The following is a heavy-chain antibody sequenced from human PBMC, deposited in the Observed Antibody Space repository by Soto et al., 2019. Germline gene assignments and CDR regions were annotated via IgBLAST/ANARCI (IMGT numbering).Heavy chain of an antibody. Sequence: ASVKVSCKASGGTFSSYAISWVRQAPGQGLEWMGGFIPIFCTANYAQKFQGRVTITADESTSTAYMELSSLRSEDTAVYYCARDRFGCISTSCYNWFDPWGQGTLVTVSS. D-gene: IGHD2-2*01. V-gene: IGHV1-69*13. J-gene: IGHJ5*02. CDR1: GGTFSSYA. CDR2: FIPIFCTA. CDR3: ARDRFGCISTSCYNWFDP.